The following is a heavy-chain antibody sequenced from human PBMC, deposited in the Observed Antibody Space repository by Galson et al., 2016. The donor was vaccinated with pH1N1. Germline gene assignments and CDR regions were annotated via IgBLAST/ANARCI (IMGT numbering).Heavy chain of an antibody. Sequence: SVKVSCKASGGTFGSYGISWVRQAPGQGLEWMGGINPIGGITPIFKTSNDAQTFQGSVTITADDSMSTDYMELRSLSSDDTGIYYCAKDRYFDTSGYYFESYYWGQGTLVTVSS. CDR3: AKDRYFDTSGYYFESYY. D-gene: IGHD3-22*01. CDR2: ITPIFKTS. CDR1: GGTFGSYG. V-gene: IGHV1-69*13. J-gene: IGHJ4*02.